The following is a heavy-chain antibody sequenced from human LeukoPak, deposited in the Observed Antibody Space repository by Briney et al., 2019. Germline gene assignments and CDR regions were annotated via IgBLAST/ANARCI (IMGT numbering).Heavy chain of an antibody. CDR2: IVVGSGNT. CDR3: AAAHYYCDSSGYGY. D-gene: IGHD3-22*01. Sequence: ASVKVSCKASGFTFTSSAMQWVRQARGQRLEWIGWIVVGSGNTNYAQKFQERVTITRDMSTSTAYMELSSLRSEDTAVYYCAAAHYYCDSSGYGYWGQGTLVTVSS. J-gene: IGHJ4*02. V-gene: IGHV1-58*02. CDR1: GFTFTSSA.